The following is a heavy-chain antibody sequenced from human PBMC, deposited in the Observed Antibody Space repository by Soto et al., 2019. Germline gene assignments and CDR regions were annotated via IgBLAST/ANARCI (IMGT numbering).Heavy chain of an antibody. V-gene: IGHV3-23*01. Sequence: GGSLRLSCAASGLTFSSYAMSWVRQAPGKGLEGVSAISGSGGSTYYADSVKGRFTISRDNSKNLMYLQMNSLRADDTAVYFCARRRRPLLKDAFDIWGQGTMVTV. J-gene: IGHJ3*02. D-gene: IGHD6-6*01. CDR3: ARRRRPLLKDAFDI. CDR2: ISGSGGST. CDR1: GLTFSSYA.